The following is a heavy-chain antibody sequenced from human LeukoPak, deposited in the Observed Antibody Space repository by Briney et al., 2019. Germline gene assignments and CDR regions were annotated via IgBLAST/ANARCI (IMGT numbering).Heavy chain of an antibody. D-gene: IGHD2-8*01. Sequence: GGSLRLSCAASGFTVSSNYMSWVRQAPGKGLEWVSAISGSGGSTYYADSVKGRFTISRDNSKNTLYLQMNSLRAEDTAVYYCARTCTNGVCYYYWGQGTLVTVSS. CDR1: GFTVSSNY. CDR3: ARTCTNGVCYYY. J-gene: IGHJ4*02. V-gene: IGHV3-23*01. CDR2: ISGSGGST.